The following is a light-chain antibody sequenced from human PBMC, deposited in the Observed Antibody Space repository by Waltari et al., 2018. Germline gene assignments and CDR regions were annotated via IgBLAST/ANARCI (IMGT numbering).Light chain of an antibody. CDR2: GAS. J-gene: IGKJ4*01. CDR1: QTITGSW. CDR3: QQYEGSVVT. Sequence: EIVLTQSPGTLSVAPGERVTVSCRASQTITGSWLTWYHQKPGQAPRLRIYGASNRAPGIPDRFRGSGSGTDFTLTISRLEPEDSAVYYCQQYEGSVVTFGGGTKVEIK. V-gene: IGKV3-20*01.